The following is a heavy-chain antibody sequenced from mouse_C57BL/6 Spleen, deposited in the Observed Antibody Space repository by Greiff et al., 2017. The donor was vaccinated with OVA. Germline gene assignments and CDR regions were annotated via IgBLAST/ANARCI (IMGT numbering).Heavy chain of an antibody. V-gene: IGHV1-80*01. CDR2: IYPGDGDT. Sequence: QVQLQQSGAELVKPGASVKISCKASGYAFSSYWMNWVKQRPGTGLEWIGQIYPGDGDTNYNGKFKGKATLTADKSSSTAYMQLSSLTSEDSAVYFCARDTTVVRYFDVWGKGTTVTVSS. J-gene: IGHJ1*03. CDR3: ARDTTVVRYFDV. D-gene: IGHD1-1*01. CDR1: GYAFSSYW.